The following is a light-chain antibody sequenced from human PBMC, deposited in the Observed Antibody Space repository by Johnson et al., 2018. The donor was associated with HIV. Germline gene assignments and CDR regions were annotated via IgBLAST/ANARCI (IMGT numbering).Light chain of an antibody. CDR3: GTWDSSLSAYV. CDR1: SSNFGNDY. CDR2: ENT. V-gene: IGLV1-51*02. Sequence: QSVLTQPPSVSAAPGQKVTISCSTNSSNFGNDYVSWYQQLPGTAPKLLIYENTKRPSGIPDRFSGSKSGTSATLGITGLQTGDEADYYCGTWDSSLSAYVFGTGTKVTVL. J-gene: IGLJ1*01.